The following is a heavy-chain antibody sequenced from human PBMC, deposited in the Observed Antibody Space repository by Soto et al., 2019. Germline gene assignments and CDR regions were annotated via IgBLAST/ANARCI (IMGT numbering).Heavy chain of an antibody. CDR2: ISYDGSNK. CDR1: GFTFSSYG. D-gene: IGHD1-20*01. CDR3: AKPYNRLPTLDHYDY. J-gene: IGHJ4*02. Sequence: GGSLRLSCAASGFTFSSYGMHWVRQAPGKGLEWVAVISYDGSNKYYADSVKGRFTISRDNSKNTLYLQMNSLRAEDTAVYYCAKPYNRLPTLDHYDYWGQGTLVTVSS. V-gene: IGHV3-30*18.